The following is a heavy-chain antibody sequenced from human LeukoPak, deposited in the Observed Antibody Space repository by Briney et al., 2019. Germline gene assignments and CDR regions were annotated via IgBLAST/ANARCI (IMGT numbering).Heavy chain of an antibody. J-gene: IGHJ5*02. CDR3: ARVRMVVVVVAAFNWFDP. CDR1: GYTFTSYD. D-gene: IGHD2-15*01. V-gene: IGHV1-18*01. CDR2: ISAYNGNT. Sequence: ASVKVSCKASGYTFTSYDINWVRQAPGQGLEWMGWISAYNGNTNYAQKLQGRVTMTTDTSTSTAYMELRSLRSDDTAVYYCARVRMVVVVVAAFNWFDPWGQGTLVTVSS.